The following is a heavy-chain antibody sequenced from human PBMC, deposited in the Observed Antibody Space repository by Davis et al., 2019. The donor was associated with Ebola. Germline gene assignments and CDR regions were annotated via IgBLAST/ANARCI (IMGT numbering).Heavy chain of an antibody. CDR1: GFTFSSYE. D-gene: IGHD5-12*01. CDR3: AMAEWGYGGYDPGWDY. CDR2: ISSSGSTI. J-gene: IGHJ4*02. V-gene: IGHV3-48*03. Sequence: PGGSLRLSCAASGFTFSSYEMNWVRQAPGKGLEWVSYISSSGSTIYYADSVKGRFTISRDNAKNSLYLQMNSLRAEDTAVYYCAMAEWGYGGYDPGWDYWGQGTLVTVSS.